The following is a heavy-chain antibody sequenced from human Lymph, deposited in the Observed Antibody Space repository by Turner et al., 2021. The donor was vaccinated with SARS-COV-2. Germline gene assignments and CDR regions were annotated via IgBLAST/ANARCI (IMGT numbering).Heavy chain of an antibody. CDR2: ISSTSSYI. CDR3: ARDIPTMADYFDC. J-gene: IGHJ4*02. CDR1: GFTFSTYS. D-gene: IGHD3-10*01. Sequence: EVQLVESGGGLVKPGGSLRLSGAASGFTFSTYSMNWVRQAPGKGLEWISSISSTSSYIYYADSVKGRFTISRDDAKNSLFLQMNSLRAEDTAVYYCARDIPTMADYFDCWGQGTLVTVSS. V-gene: IGHV3-21*01.